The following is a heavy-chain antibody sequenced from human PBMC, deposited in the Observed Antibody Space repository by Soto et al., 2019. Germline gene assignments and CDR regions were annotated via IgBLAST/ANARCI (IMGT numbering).Heavy chain of an antibody. J-gene: IGHJ6*02. V-gene: IGHV5-51*01. D-gene: IGHD3-10*01. CDR3: ARAYYGSGSYYDYYYYYGMDV. CDR2: IYPGDSDT. CDR1: GYSFSTYW. Sequence: GESLKISCVGSGYSFSTYWIGWVRQMPGQGLEWMGMIYPGDSDTLYSPSFQGRITISADKSIHTAYLQWSSLKASDTAIYYCARAYYGSGSYYDYYYYYGMDVWGQGTTVTVSS.